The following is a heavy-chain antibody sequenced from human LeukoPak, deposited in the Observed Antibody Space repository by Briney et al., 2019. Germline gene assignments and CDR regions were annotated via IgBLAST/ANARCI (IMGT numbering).Heavy chain of an antibody. V-gene: IGHV3-20*04. CDR1: GFTFDDYG. J-gene: IGHJ1*01. Sequence: GSLRLSCAASGFTFDDYGMSWVRQAPGKGLEWVSGINWNGGSTGYADSVKGRFTISRDNAKNSLYLQMNSLRAEDTALYYCAREYCGGDCYEEYFQHWGQGTLVTVSS. CDR2: INWNGGST. CDR3: AREYCGGDCYEEYFQH. D-gene: IGHD2-21*02.